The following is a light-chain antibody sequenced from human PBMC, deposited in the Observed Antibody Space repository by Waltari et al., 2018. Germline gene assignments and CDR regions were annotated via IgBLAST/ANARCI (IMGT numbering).Light chain of an antibody. CDR1: QSVSRT. V-gene: IGKV3-20*01. J-gene: IGKJ1*01. CDR2: GAS. Sequence: EIVLTQSPRTLSSSPGERATLPCRASQSVSRTLGWYQQKPGQAPQLLIYGASIRATGIPTRFTGSGSGTDFSLTISSLGPEDFARYLCQHYVRLPATFGQGTKVEIK. CDR3: QHYVRLPAT.